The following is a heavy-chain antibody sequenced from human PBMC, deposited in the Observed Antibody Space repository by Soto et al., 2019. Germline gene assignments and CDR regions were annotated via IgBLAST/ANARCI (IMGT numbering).Heavy chain of an antibody. Sequence: QVQLVESGGGVVQPGRSLRLSCAAYGFTFSSYGMHCVRQAPGKGLEWVAVIWYDGSNKYYADSVKGRFTIYRDNSKNALYLKMYSVRAEDTSVYYCARDNSGNTPHHYDGMDVWGHGTTVTVSS. D-gene: IGHD1-26*01. CDR2: IWYDGSNK. CDR3: ARDNSGNTPHHYDGMDV. CDR1: GFTFSSYG. V-gene: IGHV3-33*01. J-gene: IGHJ6*02.